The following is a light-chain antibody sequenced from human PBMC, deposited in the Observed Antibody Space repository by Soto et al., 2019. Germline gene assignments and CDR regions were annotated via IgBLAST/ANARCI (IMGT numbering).Light chain of an antibody. Sequence: QSALTQPASVSGSPGQSITVSCTGISSDAGGHNYVSWYQQHPGKAPRLMIYEVNKRPSGVPDRFSGSKSGYTASLTVSGLQTEDEAFYYCSSSAGIYHYLVFGGGTKLTVL. CDR2: EVN. CDR1: SSDAGGHNY. V-gene: IGLV2-8*01. J-gene: IGLJ3*02. CDR3: SSSAGIYHYLV.